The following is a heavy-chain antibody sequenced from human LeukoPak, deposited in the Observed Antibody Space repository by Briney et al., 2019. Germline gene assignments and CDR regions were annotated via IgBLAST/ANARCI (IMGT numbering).Heavy chain of an antibody. D-gene: IGHD3-22*01. CDR1: GFTFSSYW. CDR3: ASDGKFIKGYYYDSRGVDY. Sequence: GGSLRLSCAASGFTFSSYWMHWVRQAPGKGLVWVSRINSDGSTTSYADSVKGRFTISRDNAKNTLYLQMNSLRAEDTAVYYCASDGKFIKGYYYDSRGVDYWGQGTLVTVSS. CDR2: INSDGSTT. J-gene: IGHJ4*02. V-gene: IGHV3-74*01.